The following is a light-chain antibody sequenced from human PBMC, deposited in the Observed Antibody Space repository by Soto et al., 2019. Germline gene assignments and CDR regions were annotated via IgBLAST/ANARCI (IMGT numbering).Light chain of an antibody. J-gene: IGKJ1*01. CDR1: QSVSSN. CDR2: GAS. CDR3: QQYNHWPRT. Sequence: EIVMTQSPATLSVSPGERATLSCGASQSVSSNLAWYQQKPGQAPRLLIYGASTRATGIPARFSGSGSGTEFPLTISSLQSEEFAVYYCQQYNHWPRTFGQGTKVEIK. V-gene: IGKV3-15*01.